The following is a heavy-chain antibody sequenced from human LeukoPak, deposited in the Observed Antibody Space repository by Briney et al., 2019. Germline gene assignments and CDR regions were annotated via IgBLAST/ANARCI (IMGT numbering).Heavy chain of an antibody. CDR1: GFTFNNYA. Sequence: PGGSLRLSCVASGFTFNNYAMTWVRQVPGKGLEWVSAISGSGDTTHYADSVRGRFTISRDNSKNTLNLQMNSLRAEDTAVYYCTKDGIFYYDSRGYYASDSDYWGQGTLVTVSS. J-gene: IGHJ4*02. CDR2: ISGSGDTT. D-gene: IGHD3-22*01. CDR3: TKDGIFYYDSRGYYASDSDY. V-gene: IGHV3-23*01.